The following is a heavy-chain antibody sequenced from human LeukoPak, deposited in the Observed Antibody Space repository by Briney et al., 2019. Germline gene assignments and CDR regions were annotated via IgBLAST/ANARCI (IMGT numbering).Heavy chain of an antibody. D-gene: IGHD1-1*01. CDR2: IYYSGST. CDR3: ARVISRTTGTSMDV. V-gene: IGHV4-39*07. CDR1: GGSISSSSYY. J-gene: IGHJ6*02. Sequence: SETLSLTCTVSGGSISSSSYYWGWIRQPPGKGLEWIGSIYYSGSTYYNPSLKSRVTISVDTSKNQFSLKLSSVTAADTAVYYCARVISRTTGTSMDVWGQGTTVTVSS.